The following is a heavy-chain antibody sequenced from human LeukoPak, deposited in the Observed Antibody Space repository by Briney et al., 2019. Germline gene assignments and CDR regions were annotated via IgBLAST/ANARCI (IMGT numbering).Heavy chain of an antibody. J-gene: IGHJ4*02. D-gene: IGHD5-24*01. CDR2: IESSGST. CDR3: ARGRSRDFDY. CDR1: GDSITYFY. V-gene: IGHV4-4*07. Sequence: PSETLSLTCSVSGDSITYFYWSWIRQAAGKGLEWIGRIESSGSTDYNPSLKSRVTMSVDTSKNQFSLKLSSVTAADTAVYYCARGRSRDFDYWGQGTLVTVSS.